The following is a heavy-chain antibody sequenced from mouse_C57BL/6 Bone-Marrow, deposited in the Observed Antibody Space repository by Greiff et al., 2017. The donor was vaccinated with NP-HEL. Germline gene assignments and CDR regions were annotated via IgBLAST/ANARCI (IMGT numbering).Heavy chain of an antibody. CDR2: IDPSDSYT. CDR3: ARRGYGSSYPWYFDV. D-gene: IGHD1-1*01. J-gene: IGHJ1*03. V-gene: IGHV1-50*01. Sequence: QLQQPGAELVKPGASVKLSCKASGYTFTSYWMQWVKQRPGQGLEWIGEIDPSDSYTNYNQKFKGKATLTVDTSSSTAYMQLSSLTSEDSAVYYCARRGYGSSYPWYFDVWGTGTTVTVSS. CDR1: GYTFTSYW.